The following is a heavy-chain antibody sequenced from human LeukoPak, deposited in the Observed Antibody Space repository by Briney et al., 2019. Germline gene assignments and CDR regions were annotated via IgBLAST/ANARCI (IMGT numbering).Heavy chain of an antibody. CDR3: ARDGGSGSFYYYYYGMDV. J-gene: IGHJ6*02. CDR1: GFTVSSNY. Sequence: GGSLRLSCAASGFTVSSNYMSWVRQAPGKGLEWVSVIYSSGSTYYADSVKGRFTISRDNSKNTLYLQMNSLRAEHTAVYYCARDGGSGSFYYYYYGMDVWGQGTTVTVSS. CDR2: IYSSGST. V-gene: IGHV3-66*01. D-gene: IGHD3-10*01.